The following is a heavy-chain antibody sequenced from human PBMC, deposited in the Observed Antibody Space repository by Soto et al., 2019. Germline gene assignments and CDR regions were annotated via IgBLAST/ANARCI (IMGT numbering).Heavy chain of an antibody. CDR2: IFYRGST. CDR3: ARARGGGYDDYDLNWFDP. V-gene: IGHV4-30-4*01. J-gene: IGHJ5*02. CDR1: GGSISSGDFY. D-gene: IGHD5-12*01. Sequence: QVQLQESGPGLVKPSQTLSLTCSVSGGSISSGDFYWSWIRQTPGKGLEWIGYIFYRGSTYYNPSLKSRVTISVDTSKDQFSLKLSSVTAADTAVYYRARARGGGYDDYDLNWFDPWGQGTLVTVSS.